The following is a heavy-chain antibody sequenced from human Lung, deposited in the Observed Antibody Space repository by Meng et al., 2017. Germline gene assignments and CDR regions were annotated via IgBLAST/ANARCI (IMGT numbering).Heavy chain of an antibody. CDR1: GGSYSEYY. V-gene: IGHV4-34*01. CDR3: ARGPTTMAHDFDY. CDR2: INHSGST. D-gene: IGHD4-11*01. Sequence: QVPLLLGGPLLLQPSGTGYTPCVVSGGSYSEYYLGWIRQPPGKGLEWIGEINHSGSTNYNPSLESRATISVDTSQNNLSLKLSSVTAADSAVYYCARGPTTMAHDFDYWGQGTLVTVSS. J-gene: IGHJ4*02.